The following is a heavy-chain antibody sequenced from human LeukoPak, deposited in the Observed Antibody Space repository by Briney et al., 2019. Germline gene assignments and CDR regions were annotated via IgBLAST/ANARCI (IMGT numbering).Heavy chain of an antibody. CDR2: INSDGSST. CDR1: GVTFSSYW. CDR3: ARARYVAAPATY. J-gene: IGHJ4*02. D-gene: IGHD6-13*01. Sequence: GGSLRLSCAASGVTFSSYWMHWVRQAPGKGLVWVSRINSDGSSTNYADSVKGRFTISRDNAKNTLYLQMNSLRAEDTAMYYCARARYVAAPATYWGQGTLVTVSS. V-gene: IGHV3-74*01.